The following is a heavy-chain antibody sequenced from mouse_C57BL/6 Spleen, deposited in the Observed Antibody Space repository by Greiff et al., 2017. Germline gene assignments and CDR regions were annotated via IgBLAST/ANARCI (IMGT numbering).Heavy chain of an antibody. V-gene: IGHV7-3*01. CDR1: GFTFTDYY. CDR3: ARYRGYFDY. CDR2: IRNKANGYTT. J-gene: IGHJ2*01. Sequence: EVQLVESGGGLVQPGGSLSLSCAASGFTFTDYYMSWVRQPPGKALGWLGFIRNKANGYTTEYSASVKGRFTISRDNSQSILYLQMNALRAEDSATYYCARYRGYFDYWGQGTTLTVSS.